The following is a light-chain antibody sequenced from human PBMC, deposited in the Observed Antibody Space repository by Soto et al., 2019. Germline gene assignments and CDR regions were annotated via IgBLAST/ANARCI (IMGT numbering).Light chain of an antibody. CDR2: NNN. CDR3: AAWDDSLNGLVFGGGTKP. Sequence: QAVVTQPPSASGTPGQRVTISCSGSSSNIGSNTVNWYQQLPGTAPKLLIYNNNRRPSGVPDRFSGSKSGTSASLAISGLQSEDEADYYCAAWDDSLNGLVFGGGTKPFGGGTKLTVL. V-gene: IGLV1-44*01. J-gene: IGLJ2*01. CDR1: SSNIGSNT.